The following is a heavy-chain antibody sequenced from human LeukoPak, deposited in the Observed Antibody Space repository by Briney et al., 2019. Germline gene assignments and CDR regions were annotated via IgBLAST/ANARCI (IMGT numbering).Heavy chain of an antibody. CDR1: GFTCSTYW. Sequence: GGSLRLSCAASGFTCSTYWMSWVRQAPGKGLEWVSSISSSSSYIYYADSVKGRFTISRDNAKNSLYLQMNSLRAEDTAVYYCARDLSGYCSGGSCYSPYYFDYWGQGTLVTVSS. D-gene: IGHD2-15*01. CDR2: ISSSSSYI. V-gene: IGHV3-21*01. CDR3: ARDLSGYCSGGSCYSPYYFDY. J-gene: IGHJ4*02.